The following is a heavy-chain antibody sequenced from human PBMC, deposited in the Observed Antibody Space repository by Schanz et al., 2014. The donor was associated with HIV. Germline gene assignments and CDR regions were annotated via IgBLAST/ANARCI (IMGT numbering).Heavy chain of an antibody. CDR1: GDTFKSHG. Sequence: QVQLVQSGAALRKPGTSVRVSCMVPGDTFKSHGFGWVRQAPGQGPEWMGWISAYNGNTNYAQKFQGRLTMTTDTSTSTAYMELRSLRSDDTAVYYCARDRPVIVGATRADGGTDFDYWGQGTLVTVSS. D-gene: IGHD1-26*01. V-gene: IGHV1-18*04. J-gene: IGHJ4*02. CDR3: ARDRPVIVGATRADGGTDFDY. CDR2: ISAYNGNT.